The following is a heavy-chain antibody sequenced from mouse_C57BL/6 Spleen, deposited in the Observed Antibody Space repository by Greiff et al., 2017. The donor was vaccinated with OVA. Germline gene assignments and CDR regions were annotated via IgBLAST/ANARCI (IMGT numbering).Heavy chain of an antibody. CDR3: TRSYNNDDYFDY. V-gene: IGHV1-15*01. D-gene: IGHD2-12*01. J-gene: IGHJ2*01. Sequence: QVHVKQPGAALVKPGASVKMSCKASGYTFTDYEMHWVKPTPVHGLEWIGAIAPETGGTAYNQKFKGKAILTADKSSSTAYIELRSLTSEDSAVYYCTRSYNNDDYFDYWGKGTTLTVSS. CDR1: GYTFTDYE. CDR2: IAPETGGT.